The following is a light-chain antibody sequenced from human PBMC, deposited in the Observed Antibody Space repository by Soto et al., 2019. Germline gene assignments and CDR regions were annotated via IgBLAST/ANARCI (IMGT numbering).Light chain of an antibody. CDR2: DAS. CDR3: QQYDNLYT. Sequence: DIQMTQSPSSLSASVGDRVTITCQSSQYISNYLNWYQQKPGKANKLLIYDASNLETGVPSRFSGSGSGTDFNFNISSLQPEDIATYYCQQYDNLYTFGQGTKLEI. CDR1: QYISNY. V-gene: IGKV1-33*01. J-gene: IGKJ2*01.